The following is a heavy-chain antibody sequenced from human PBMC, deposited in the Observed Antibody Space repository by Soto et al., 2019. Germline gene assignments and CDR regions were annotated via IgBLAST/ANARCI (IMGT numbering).Heavy chain of an antibody. CDR2: ISYDGSNK. CDR3: AFRYGDSHWDY. V-gene: IGHV3-30*03. J-gene: IGHJ4*02. D-gene: IGHD4-17*01. Sequence: QVQLVESGGGVVQPGRSLRLSCAASGFTCSSYGMHWVRQAPGKGLEWVAVISYDGSNKYYADSVKGRFTISRDNSKNTLYLQMNSLRAEDTAVYYCAFRYGDSHWDYWGQGTLVTVSS. CDR1: GFTCSSYG.